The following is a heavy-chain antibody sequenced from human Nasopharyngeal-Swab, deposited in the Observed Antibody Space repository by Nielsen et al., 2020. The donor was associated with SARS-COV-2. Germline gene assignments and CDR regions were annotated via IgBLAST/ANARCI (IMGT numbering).Heavy chain of an antibody. V-gene: IGHV3-7*01. D-gene: IGHD1-7*01. CDR1: GFTFRIYW. J-gene: IGHJ6*03. Sequence: GESPKIPCAAPGFTFRIYWMSWVRQAPGKGLEWVANIKQDGSEKYYVDSVKGRFPIPRDNAKNSLYLQMNSLRAEDTAVYYCARDRELGYYMDVWGKGTTVTVSS. CDR2: IKQDGSEK. CDR3: ARDRELGYYMDV.